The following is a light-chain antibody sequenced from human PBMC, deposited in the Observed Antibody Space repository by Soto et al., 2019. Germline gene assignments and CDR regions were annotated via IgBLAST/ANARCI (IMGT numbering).Light chain of an antibody. CDR1: QSVSSN. CDR3: QQSFNLPRT. J-gene: IGKJ1*01. Sequence: EIVMTQSPATLSVSPGERATLSCRASQSVSSNLAWYQQKPGQAPRLLIYGASTRATGIPARFSGSGSGTSFSLTIRSLQPEDFATYYCQQSFNLPRTFGPGTKVDIK. CDR2: GAS. V-gene: IGKV3-15*01.